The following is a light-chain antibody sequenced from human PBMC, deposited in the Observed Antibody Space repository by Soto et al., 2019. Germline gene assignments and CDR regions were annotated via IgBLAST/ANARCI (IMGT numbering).Light chain of an antibody. CDR3: QHYANSFWT. CDR2: GAF. V-gene: IGKV3-20*01. J-gene: IGKJ1*01. Sequence: IVLTQSPGTLSLSPGERATLSCRASQSVSSTSLDWYQQKPGQAPRLLIYGAFNRVTGIPDRISGSASGTDFTLTISRLEAEDFGVYYCQHYANSFWTFGQGTTVEIK. CDR1: QSVSSTS.